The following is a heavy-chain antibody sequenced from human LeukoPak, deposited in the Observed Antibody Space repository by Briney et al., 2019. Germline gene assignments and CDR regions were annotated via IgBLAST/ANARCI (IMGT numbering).Heavy chain of an antibody. D-gene: IGHD6-19*01. V-gene: IGHV4-59*01. Sequence: PSETLSLTCTVSGGSISSYYWSWIRQPPGKGLEWIGYIYYSGSTNYNPSLKSRVTISVDTSKNQFSLKLSSLTAADTAVYYCARAPGIAVAVRGRYFDYWGQGTLVTVSS. CDR1: GGSISSYY. CDR3: ARAPGIAVAVRGRYFDY. CDR2: IYYSGST. J-gene: IGHJ4*02.